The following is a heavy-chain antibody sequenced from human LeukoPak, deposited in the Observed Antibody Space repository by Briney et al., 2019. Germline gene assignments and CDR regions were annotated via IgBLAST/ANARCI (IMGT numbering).Heavy chain of an antibody. J-gene: IGHJ4*02. Sequence: GGSLRLSSAASGFSFSSYSMNWVRQPPGKGLEWVSSISSSSSYIYYADSVKGRFTISRDNAKNSLYLQMNSLRAEDTAVYYCAPLTPFDYWGQGTLVTVSS. CDR2: ISSSSSYI. CDR3: APLTPFDY. D-gene: IGHD3-9*01. CDR1: GFSFSSYS. V-gene: IGHV3-21*01.